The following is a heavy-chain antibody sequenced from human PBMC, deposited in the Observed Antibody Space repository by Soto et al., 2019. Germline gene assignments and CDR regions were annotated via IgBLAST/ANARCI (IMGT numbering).Heavy chain of an antibody. CDR2: IAPGNGNT. J-gene: IGHJ4*02. V-gene: IGHV1-3*01. D-gene: IGHD2-21*01. Sequence: QVQLVQSGAEVKKPGASVKVFFKASGYTFTAYAINWGRQAPGQRLELMGWIAPGNGNTKYSQNFQGRVTITRDTSATTAYMELSSLRSEDTAVYYCAKGSRMWTPDYWGQGTLVTVSS. CDR3: AKGSRMWTPDY. CDR1: GYTFTAYA.